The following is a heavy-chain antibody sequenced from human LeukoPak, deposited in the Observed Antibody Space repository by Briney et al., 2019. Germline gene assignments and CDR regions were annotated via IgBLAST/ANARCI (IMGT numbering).Heavy chain of an antibody. CDR2: INPSGGST. J-gene: IGHJ6*03. Sequence: GASVKVSCKASGYTFTSYYMHWVRRAPGQGLEWMGIINPSGGSTSYAQKFQGRVTMTRDMSTSTVYMELSSLRSEDTAVYYCARVPIRSLSQWPTAYYYYMDVWGKGTTVTVSS. V-gene: IGHV1-46*01. D-gene: IGHD6-19*01. CDR1: GYTFTSYY. CDR3: ARVPIRSLSQWPTAYYYYMDV.